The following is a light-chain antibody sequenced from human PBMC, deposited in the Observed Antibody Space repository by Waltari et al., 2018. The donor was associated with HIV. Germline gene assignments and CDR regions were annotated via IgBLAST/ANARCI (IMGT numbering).Light chain of an antibody. CDR3: CSYSGSGTLYV. CDR1: SRDVGGYTF. V-gene: IGLV2-11*01. CDR2: DVT. J-gene: IGLJ1*01. Sequence: QSALTQPRSVSGSPGQSVTISCTGTSRDVGGYTFVSRYQHHPGKAPKLVISDVTKRPSGVPDRFSGSKSGNTASLTISGLQAEDEADYYCCSYSGSGTLYVFGTGTEVTVL.